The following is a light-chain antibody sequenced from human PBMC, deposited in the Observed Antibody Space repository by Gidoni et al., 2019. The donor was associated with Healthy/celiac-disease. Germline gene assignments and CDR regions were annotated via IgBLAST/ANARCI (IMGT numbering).Light chain of an antibody. Sequence: DIQMTQSPSSLSASVGDRVTITCRASQSISSYLNWYQQKPGKAPKLLIYAASSLQSEVPSRFSGSGSGTDFTLTISSLQPEDFATYYCQQSYSTPQVTFXQXTRLEIK. CDR3: QQSYSTPQVT. V-gene: IGKV1-39*01. J-gene: IGKJ5*01. CDR1: QSISSY. CDR2: AAS.